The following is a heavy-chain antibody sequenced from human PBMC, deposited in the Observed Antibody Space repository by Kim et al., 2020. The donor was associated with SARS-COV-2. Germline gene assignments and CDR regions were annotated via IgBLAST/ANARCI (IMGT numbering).Heavy chain of an antibody. V-gene: IGHV3-9*01. CDR1: GFTFDDYA. D-gene: IGHD3-3*02. Sequence: SLRLSCAASGFTFDDYAMHWVRQAPGKGLEWVSGIGWNSCTIGYADSVKGRFTISRDNAKNSLYLQMNSLRTEDTALYYCAKGGTVQAFEAWGRGTLV. CDR2: IGWNSCTI. CDR3: AKGGTVQAFEA. J-gene: IGHJ4*02.